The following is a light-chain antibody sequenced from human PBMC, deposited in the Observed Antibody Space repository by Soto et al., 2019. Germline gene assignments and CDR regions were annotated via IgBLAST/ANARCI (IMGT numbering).Light chain of an antibody. V-gene: IGKV1-5*03. CDR1: QNINRW. J-gene: IGKJ4*01. Sequence: DIQMTQSPSTLSASVGDRVTITCRARQNINRWLAWYQQRPGKAPNLLIHKASTLEVGVPSRFSGSASGTEFTLTISSLQPDDFAVYFCLQYNVYPLNFGGGTKV. CDR3: LQYNVYPLN. CDR2: KAS.